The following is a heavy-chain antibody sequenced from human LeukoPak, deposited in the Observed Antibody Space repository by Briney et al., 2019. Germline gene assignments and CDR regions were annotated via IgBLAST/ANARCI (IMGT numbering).Heavy chain of an antibody. Sequence: ASVKVSCKASGYTFTTLDINWVRQATGQGLEWMGWINPNSGNRGYAQKFQGRVTITRDTSISTAYMELSSLRSEDTAIYYCARAHSGYDVKYFAYWGQGTLVTVSS. CDR3: ARAHSGYDVKYFAY. J-gene: IGHJ4*02. V-gene: IGHV1-8*03. D-gene: IGHD5-12*01. CDR2: INPNSGNR. CDR1: GYTFTTLD.